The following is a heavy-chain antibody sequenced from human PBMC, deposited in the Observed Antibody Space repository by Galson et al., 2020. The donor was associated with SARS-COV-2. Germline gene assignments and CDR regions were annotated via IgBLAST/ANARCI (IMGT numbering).Heavy chain of an antibody. Sequence: GGSLRLSCAASGFTFSSYGMSWVRQAPGKGLEWVSAISSSGDSTYYADSVKGRFTISRDNSKDTLYLEMNSLRAEDTAVFYCAKDYRLWIQERGASDIWGQGTVVTVSS. D-gene: IGHD3-10*01. J-gene: IGHJ3*02. V-gene: IGHV3-23*01. CDR3: AKDYRLWIQERGASDI. CDR2: ISSSGDST. CDR1: GFTFSSYG.